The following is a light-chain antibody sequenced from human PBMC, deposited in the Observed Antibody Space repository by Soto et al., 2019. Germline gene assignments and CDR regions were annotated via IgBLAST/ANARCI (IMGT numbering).Light chain of an antibody. CDR1: SSDVGGYNY. CDR2: EVS. V-gene: IGLV2-8*01. Sequence: QSALTQPPSASGSPGQSVTISCTGTSSDVGGYNYVSWYQQHPGKAPKLIIYEVSKRPSGVPDRFSGSKSGNMASLTVSGLQAEDEADYYCTSYASSNNVLFGGGTKLTVL. CDR3: TSYASSNNVL. J-gene: IGLJ2*01.